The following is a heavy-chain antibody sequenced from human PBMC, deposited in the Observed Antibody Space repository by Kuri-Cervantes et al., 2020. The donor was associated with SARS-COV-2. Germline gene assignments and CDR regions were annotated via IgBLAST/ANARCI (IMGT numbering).Heavy chain of an antibody. CDR2: IYHSGST. CDR3: RYSGWSGPYYYYMDV. V-gene: IGHV4-30-2*01. D-gene: IGHD3-3*01. CDR1: GGSISSGGYY. J-gene: IGHJ6*03. Sequence: SETLSLTCTVSGGSISSGGYYWSWIRQPPGKGLEWIGYIYHSGSTYYNPSLKSRVTISVDRSKNQFSLKLSSVTAADTAVYYCRYSGWSGPYYYYMDVWGKGTTVTVSS.